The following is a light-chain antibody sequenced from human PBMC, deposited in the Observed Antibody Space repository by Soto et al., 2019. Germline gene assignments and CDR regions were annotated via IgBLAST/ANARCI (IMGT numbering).Light chain of an antibody. J-gene: IGKJ2*01. Sequence: EIVLTQSPGTLSLSPGERATLSCRASQSVSSSYLAWYQQKPGQAPRLLIYGASSRATGIPERFSGSGSGAEFTLTISRLEPEDFAVYYCQQYGSSPPTFGQGTKLEIK. CDR3: QQYGSSPPT. CDR2: GAS. CDR1: QSVSSSY. V-gene: IGKV3-20*01.